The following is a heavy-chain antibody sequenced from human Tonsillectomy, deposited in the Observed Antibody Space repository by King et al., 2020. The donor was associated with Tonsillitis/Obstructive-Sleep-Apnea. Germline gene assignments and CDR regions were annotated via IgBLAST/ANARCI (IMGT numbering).Heavy chain of an antibody. Sequence: VQLQQWGAGLLRPSGTLSLTCAVYGESFSGYYWSGIRQPPGKGLEWSGEVNHSGSTTSTPSLKSRVTISVDTSNNQFSLKLSSVTAADTAVYYGARGSVLMVYATFDDWGQGTLVTVSS. CDR1: GESFSGYY. D-gene: IGHD2-8*01. J-gene: IGHJ4*02. V-gene: IGHV4-34*01. CDR2: VNHSGST. CDR3: ARGSVLMVYATFDD.